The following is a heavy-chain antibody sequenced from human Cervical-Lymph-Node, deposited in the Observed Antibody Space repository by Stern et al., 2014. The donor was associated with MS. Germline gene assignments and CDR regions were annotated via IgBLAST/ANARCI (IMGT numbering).Heavy chain of an antibody. CDR1: GGSISGYD. Sequence: VQLLESGPGLVKPSETLSLTCTVSGGSISGYDCSWIRQPPGQGLGWIGHIYYSGSTNYMPALKSRVSISIDTPKNQFSLKLSSVTAADTAVYYCARSRDAYSPLAYWGQGALVTVSS. V-gene: IGHV4-59*01. CDR2: IYYSGST. J-gene: IGHJ4*02. CDR3: ARSRDAYSPLAY. D-gene: IGHD5-24*01.